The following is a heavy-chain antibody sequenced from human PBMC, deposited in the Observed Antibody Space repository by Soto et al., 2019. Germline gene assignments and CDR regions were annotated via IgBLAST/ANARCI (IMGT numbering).Heavy chain of an antibody. CDR3: ARVSGAGWVLYDY. CDR2: INHSGST. J-gene: IGHJ4*02. V-gene: IGHV4-34*01. CDR1: AGSFSGYY. D-gene: IGHD6-19*01. Sequence: SETLSLTCAVYAGSFSGYYWTWIRQPPGKGLEWIGEINHSGSTNYNPSLKSRVTISVDTSKNQFSLKLSSVTAADTAVYYCARVSGAGWVLYDYWGQGTLVTVSS.